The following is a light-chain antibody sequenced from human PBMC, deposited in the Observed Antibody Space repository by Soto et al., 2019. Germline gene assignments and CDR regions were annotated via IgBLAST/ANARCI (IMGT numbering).Light chain of an antibody. J-gene: IGLJ1*01. CDR3: QTWGTGIQV. CDR2: VNSDGSH. V-gene: IGLV4-69*01. CDR1: SGQRKYA. Sequence: QLVLTQSPSASASLGASVKLTCTLSSGQRKYAIAWHQQKPEKGPRYLMRVNSDGSHIRGDGIPDRFSGSSSGTERYLTISSLQSEDEADYHCQTWGTGIQVFGTGTKLTVL.